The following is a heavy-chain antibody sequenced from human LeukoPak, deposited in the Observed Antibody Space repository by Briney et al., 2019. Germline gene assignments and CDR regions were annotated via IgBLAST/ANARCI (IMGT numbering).Heavy chain of an antibody. CDR3: AKEDGLRYFDGQFYDY. D-gene: IGHD3-9*01. CDR2: IRYDGSNK. Sequence: PGGSLRPSCAASRFTFSSYGMHWVRQAPGKGLEWVAFIRYDGSNKYYADSVKGRFTISRDNSKNTLYLQMNSLRAEDTAVYYCAKEDGLRYFDGQFYDYWGQGTLVTVSS. CDR1: RFTFSSYG. J-gene: IGHJ4*02. V-gene: IGHV3-30*02.